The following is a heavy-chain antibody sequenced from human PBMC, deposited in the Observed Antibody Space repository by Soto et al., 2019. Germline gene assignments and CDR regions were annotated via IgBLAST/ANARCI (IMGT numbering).Heavy chain of an antibody. J-gene: IGHJ6*02. V-gene: IGHV4-4*02. Sequence: SETLSLTCAVSGGSISSSNWWSWVRQPPGKGLEWIGEIYHSGSTNYNPSLKSRVTISVDKSKNQFSLKLSSVTAADTAVYYCARDMDYWHYGSGSLYYYYYGMDVWGQGTTVTVSS. CDR1: GGSISSSNW. CDR3: ARDMDYWHYGSGSLYYYYYGMDV. CDR2: IYHSGST. D-gene: IGHD3-10*01.